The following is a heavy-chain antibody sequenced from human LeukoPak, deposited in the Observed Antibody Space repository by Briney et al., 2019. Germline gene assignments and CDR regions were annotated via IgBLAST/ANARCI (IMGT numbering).Heavy chain of an antibody. Sequence: GGSLRLSCAASGFTFSSYWMSWVRQAPGKGLEWVSAISGSGGSTYYADSVKGRFTISRDNAKNSLYLQMNSLRAEDTAVYYCAREEYSSRPMDVWGKGTTVTVSS. V-gene: IGHV3-23*01. CDR3: AREEYSSRPMDV. CDR2: ISGSGGST. D-gene: IGHD6-6*01. J-gene: IGHJ6*03. CDR1: GFTFSSYW.